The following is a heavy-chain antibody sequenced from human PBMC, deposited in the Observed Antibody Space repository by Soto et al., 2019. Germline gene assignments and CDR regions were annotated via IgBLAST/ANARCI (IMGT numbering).Heavy chain of an antibody. CDR2: IKTSAGGGAT. J-gene: IGHJ6*02. CDR1: GFSFNEAW. Sequence: EVQLVESAGGLVKPGGSLRLSCVASGFSFNEAWMNWVRQAPGQGLEWAGRIKTSAGGGATNYAAPVQGRFTISRDDSKNTLYLHMNSLRTEDTAIYYCTTGSVEGIWGQGTTVIVSS. D-gene: IGHD2-15*01. CDR3: TTGSVEGI. V-gene: IGHV3-15*07.